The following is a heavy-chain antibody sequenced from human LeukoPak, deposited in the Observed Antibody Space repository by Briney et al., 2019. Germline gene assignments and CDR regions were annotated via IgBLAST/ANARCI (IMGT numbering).Heavy chain of an antibody. CDR2: ISYDGSNK. CDR3: TRVGYIDEGIDY. D-gene: IGHD5-24*01. Sequence: PGGSLRLSCAASGFTFSSYGMRWVRQAPGKGLEWVAVISYDGSNKYYADSVKGRFTISRDNAKNSLYLQMNSLRAEDTAIYYCTRVGYIDEGIDYWGQGTLVTVSS. J-gene: IGHJ4*02. CDR1: GFTFSSYG. V-gene: IGHV3-30*03.